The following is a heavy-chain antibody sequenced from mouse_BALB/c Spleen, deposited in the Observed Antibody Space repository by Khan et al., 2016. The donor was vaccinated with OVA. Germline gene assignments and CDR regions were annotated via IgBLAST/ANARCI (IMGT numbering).Heavy chain of an antibody. D-gene: IGHD1-1*01. CDR2: ISYSGNT. V-gene: IGHV3-8*02. J-gene: IGHJ3*01. CDR3: ACELRGFAY. Sequence: EVQLQESGPSLVKPSQTLSLTCSVTGDSITRGYWNWIRKFPGNKLDYMGYISYSGNTYCNPSLKSRISITRDISKNQYYLQLNSVTTEDTATYYCACELRGFAYWGQGTLVTVSA. CDR1: GDSITRGY.